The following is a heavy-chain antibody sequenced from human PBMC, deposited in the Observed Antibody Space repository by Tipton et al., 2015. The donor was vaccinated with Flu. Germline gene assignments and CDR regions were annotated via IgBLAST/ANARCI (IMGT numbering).Heavy chain of an antibody. CDR3: AGHGGHLDWLLIDAFDV. J-gene: IGHJ3*01. D-gene: IGHD3/OR15-3a*01. V-gene: IGHV4-59*08. CDR2: IYYSGST. Sequence: TLSLTCTVSGGSISSYYWSWIRQPPGKGLEWIGYIYYSGSTNYNPSLQRRVTISVDTSKNQFSLKLSSVTASDTAVYYCAGHGGHLDWLLIDAFDVRGQGTMVTFSS. CDR1: GGSISSYY.